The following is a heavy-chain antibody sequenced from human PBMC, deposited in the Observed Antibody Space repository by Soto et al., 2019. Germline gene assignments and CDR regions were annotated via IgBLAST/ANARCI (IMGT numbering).Heavy chain of an antibody. CDR3: VRGPRPSSVSTGAF. CDR2: ISDDGSTI. Sequence: EVQLVESGGGLVQPGGSVRLSCAASGFVFSMYWMHWVRQAPGKGLEWVSRISDDGSTIHYADSVKGRFSISRDNAQNNLFLEMTALRDDDTAVYYCVRGPRPSSVSTGAFWGQGSPVTVSS. D-gene: IGHD3-3*02. V-gene: IGHV3-74*01. J-gene: IGHJ4*02. CDR1: GFVFSMYW.